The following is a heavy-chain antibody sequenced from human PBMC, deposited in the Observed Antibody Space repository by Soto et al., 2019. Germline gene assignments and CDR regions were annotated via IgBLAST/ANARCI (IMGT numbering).Heavy chain of an antibody. V-gene: IGHV4-59*01. CDR3: AYGYSRGPFDA. CDR1: GGSISSYY. D-gene: IGHD4-17*01. Sequence: QVQLQESGPGLVRPSETLSLTCTVSGGSISSYYWSWIRQPPGKGLEWIGYIYNSGSTNYNPSLKSRVTISVDTSKNQFALKLSSVTAAETAVYYCAYGYSRGPFDAWGQGTLVTVSS. J-gene: IGHJ4*02. CDR2: IYNSGST.